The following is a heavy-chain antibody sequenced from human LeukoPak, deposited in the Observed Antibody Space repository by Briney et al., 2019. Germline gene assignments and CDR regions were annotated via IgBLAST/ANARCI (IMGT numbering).Heavy chain of an antibody. V-gene: IGHV3-48*04. CDR2: ISSSGSTI. CDR1: GFILINYS. D-gene: IGHD6-19*01. Sequence: PGGSLRLSCTASGFILINYSMNWVRQAPGQGLEWVSYISSSGSTIYYADSVKGRFTISRDNAKNSLYLQMNSLRAEDTAVYYCAKYSSGWGGIYYYYMDVWGKGTTVTVSS. CDR3: AKYSSGWGGIYYYYMDV. J-gene: IGHJ6*03.